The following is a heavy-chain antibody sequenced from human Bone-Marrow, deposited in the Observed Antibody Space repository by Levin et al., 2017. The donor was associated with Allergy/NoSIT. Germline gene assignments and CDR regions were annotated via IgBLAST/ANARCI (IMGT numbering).Heavy chain of an antibody. D-gene: IGHD3-16*01. CDR3: AKGRIGGLVNGMDV. J-gene: IGHJ6*02. CDR2: ISWNSNNI. Sequence: PGGSLRLSCVGSASNFDDYAFHWVRQAPGKGLEWVSSISWNSNNIAYADSVKGRFTISRDNAKHSLYLQMNSLRAEDTAFYYCAKGRIGGLVNGMDVWGQGTTVTVSS. CDR1: ASNFDDYA. V-gene: IGHV3-9*01.